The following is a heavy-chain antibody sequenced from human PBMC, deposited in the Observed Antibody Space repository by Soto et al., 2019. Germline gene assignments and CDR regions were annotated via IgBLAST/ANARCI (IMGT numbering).Heavy chain of an antibody. J-gene: IGHJ3*01. CDR1: GCTFSSYV. V-gene: IGHV1-69*01. Sequence: QVQLVQSGAEVKKPGSSVKVSCKASGCTFSSYVISWVRRAPGQGLEWMGGIIPIFGSANYAQKFQGRVTITADASTSTASMELSRLRSEDTAVYYCASGHSIAAAGRRWGQGTMVTVSS. CDR2: IIPIFGSA. D-gene: IGHD6-13*01. CDR3: ASGHSIAAAGRR.